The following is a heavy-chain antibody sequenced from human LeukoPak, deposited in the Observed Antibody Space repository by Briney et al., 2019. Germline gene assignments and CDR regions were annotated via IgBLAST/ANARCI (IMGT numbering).Heavy chain of an antibody. CDR2: IYYTGST. D-gene: IGHD1-26*01. CDR1: GASISGGTYY. J-gene: IGHJ4*02. Sequence: PSETLSLTCSVSGASISGGTYYWGWIRQPPGKGLEWIGSIYYTGSTYDYPSLKSRVTISVDTSKNQFSLKLSSVTAADTAVYYCARRGGSGRAFDYWGQGTLVTVSS. CDR3: ARRGGSGRAFDY. V-gene: IGHV4-39*01.